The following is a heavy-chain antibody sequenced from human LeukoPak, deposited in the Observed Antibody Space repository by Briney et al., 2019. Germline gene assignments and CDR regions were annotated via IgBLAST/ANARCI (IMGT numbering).Heavy chain of an antibody. Sequence: GGALRLSCAASGFTFRHYGFHGVRQAPGKGLEWVAVIYHDGSYKFYAGSVKGRFTFSRDNSKNTVFLEMNSLRGEDTAMYYCTRDSAKSFDDWGQGTLVTVSS. CDR3: TRDSAKSFDD. V-gene: IGHV3-33*08. CDR1: GFTFRHYG. J-gene: IGHJ4*02. CDR2: IYHDGSYK. D-gene: IGHD4/OR15-4a*01.